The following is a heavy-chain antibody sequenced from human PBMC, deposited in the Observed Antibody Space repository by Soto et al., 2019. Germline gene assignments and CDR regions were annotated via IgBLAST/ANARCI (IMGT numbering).Heavy chain of an antibody. CDR1: GGSISSYY. CDR3: ARDLYGDYQFDY. D-gene: IGHD4-17*01. J-gene: IGHJ4*02. CDR2: IYYSGST. V-gene: IGHV4-59*01. Sequence: TSETLSLTCTVSGGSISSYYWSWIRQPPGKGLGWIGYIYYSGSTNYNPSLKSRVTISVDTSKNQFSLKLSSVTAADTAVYYCARDLYGDYQFDYWGQGTLVTVSS.